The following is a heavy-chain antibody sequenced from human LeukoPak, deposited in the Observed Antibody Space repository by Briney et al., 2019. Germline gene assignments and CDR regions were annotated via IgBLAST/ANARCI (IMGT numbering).Heavy chain of an antibody. J-gene: IGHJ4*02. D-gene: IGHD4-17*01. CDR3: ARGDLRWSTFDY. Sequence: PSQTLSLTCAVSGGSISSGGYSWSWIRQPPGKGLEWIGYIYHSGSTYYNPSLKSRVTISVDTSKNQFSLKLSSVTAADTAVYYCARGDLRWSTFDYWGQGTLVTVSS. V-gene: IGHV4-30-2*05. CDR2: IYHSGST. CDR1: GGSISSGGYS.